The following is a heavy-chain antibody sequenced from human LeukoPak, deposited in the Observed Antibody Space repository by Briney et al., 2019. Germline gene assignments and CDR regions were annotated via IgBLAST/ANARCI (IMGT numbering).Heavy chain of an antibody. CDR2: IYYSGST. CDR3: ARAVRYYYDSSGYYHFDY. V-gene: IGHV4-39*07. Sequence: SETLSLTCTVSGGSISSSSYYWGWIRQPPGKGLEWIGSIYYSGSTYYNPSLKSRVTISVDASKNQFSLKLSSVTAADTAVYYCARAVRYYYDSSGYYHFDYWGQGTLVTVSS. D-gene: IGHD3-22*01. J-gene: IGHJ4*02. CDR1: GGSISSSSYY.